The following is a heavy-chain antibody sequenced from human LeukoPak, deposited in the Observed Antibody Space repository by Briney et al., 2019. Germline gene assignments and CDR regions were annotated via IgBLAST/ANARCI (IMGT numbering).Heavy chain of an antibody. Sequence: ASVKVSCKASGYTFTSYAMHWVRQAPGQRLEWMGWINAGNGNTKYSQKFQGRVTITRDTSASTAYMELSSLRSEDTAVYCCARDGSSGYSSSWTPDYWGQGTLVTVSS. V-gene: IGHV1-3*01. CDR1: GYTFTSYA. CDR3: ARDGSSGYSSSWTPDY. CDR2: INAGNGNT. D-gene: IGHD6-13*01. J-gene: IGHJ4*02.